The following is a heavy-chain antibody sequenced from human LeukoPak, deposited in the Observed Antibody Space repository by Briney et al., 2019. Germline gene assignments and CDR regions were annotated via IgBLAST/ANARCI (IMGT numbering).Heavy chain of an antibody. D-gene: IGHD1-26*01. CDR3: ARDPDELLGVALDY. V-gene: IGHV3-7*01. CDR1: GFTFSSYS. CDR2: IHQNGNTK. Sequence: PGGSLRLSCAASGFTFSSYSMNWVRQPPGKGLEWVANIHQNGNTKNYVDSVKGRFTISRDNAKNSLYLQMNSLRAEDTAVYYCARDPDELLGVALDYWGQGALVTVSS. J-gene: IGHJ4*02.